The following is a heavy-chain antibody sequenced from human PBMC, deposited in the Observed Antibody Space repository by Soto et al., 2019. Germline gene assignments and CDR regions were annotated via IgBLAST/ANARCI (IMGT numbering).Heavy chain of an antibody. CDR1: GGPFSSYT. CDR3: ARVPDPTWIMIWWPGVDV. V-gene: IGHV1-69*12. CDR2: ITPMFATA. Sequence: QLVQSGAEVKKPGSSVKVSCKASGGPFSSYTLTWVRQAPGQGLEWVGGITPMFATASYAQKLQGRITIAAGDSTTTSYMELSRLRSEDRAVYYCARVPDPTWIMIWWPGVDVWGQGTTVTV. D-gene: IGHD5-18*01. J-gene: IGHJ6*02.